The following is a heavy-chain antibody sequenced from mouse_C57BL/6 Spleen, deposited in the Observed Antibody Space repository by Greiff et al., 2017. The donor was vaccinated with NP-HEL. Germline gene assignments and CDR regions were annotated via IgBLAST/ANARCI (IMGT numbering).Heavy chain of an antibody. Sequence: EVQGVESGGGLVKPGGSLKLSCAASGFTFSDYGMHWVRQAPEKGLEWVAYISSGSSTIYYADTVKGRFTISRDNAKKTLFLQMTSLRSEGTAMYYYAKEWLLRAMDYWGQGTSVTVSS. J-gene: IGHJ4*01. CDR3: AKEWLLRAMDY. V-gene: IGHV5-17*01. CDR1: GFTFSDYG. CDR2: ISSGSSTI. D-gene: IGHD2-3*01.